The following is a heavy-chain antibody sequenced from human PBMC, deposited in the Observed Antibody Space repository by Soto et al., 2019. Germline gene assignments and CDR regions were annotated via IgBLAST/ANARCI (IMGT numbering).Heavy chain of an antibody. V-gene: IGHV4-30-4*01. D-gene: IGHD3-10*01. CDR3: ARVGSRNAFDI. CDR1: GGSISSGDYY. J-gene: IGHJ3*02. Sequence: PSETLSLTCTVSGGSISSGDYYWSWIRQPPGKGLESIGYIYYSGSTYYNPSLRSRLTISIDTSKNQFSPKLNSVTAADTAVYYCARVGSRNAFDIWGQGTMVTVSS. CDR2: IYYSGST.